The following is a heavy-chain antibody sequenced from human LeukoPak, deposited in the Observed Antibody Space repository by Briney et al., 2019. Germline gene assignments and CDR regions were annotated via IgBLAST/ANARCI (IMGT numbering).Heavy chain of an antibody. CDR3: ARSRQASGLFSS. Sequence: PSETLSLTCTVSGYAIISGGFSWNWIRQPPGKGLEWIRCIYDRGPAHYNPSLKSRFTISVDRPKNQFFLNVTSLTAADTAVYYCARSRQASGLFSSWGQGTLVVVSS. J-gene: IGHJ5*02. CDR1: GYAIISGGFS. CDR2: IYDRGPA. V-gene: IGHV4-30-2*01. D-gene: IGHD3-10*01.